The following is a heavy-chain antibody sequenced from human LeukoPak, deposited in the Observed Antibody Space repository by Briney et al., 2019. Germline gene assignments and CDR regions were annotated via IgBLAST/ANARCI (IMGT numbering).Heavy chain of an antibody. CDR3: ARVSGSYHNWFDP. CDR1: GGTFSSYA. V-gene: IGHV1-69*05. J-gene: IGHJ5*02. D-gene: IGHD1-26*01. Sequence: PVKVSCTASGGTFSSYAISWVRQAPGQGLEWMGGIIPIFGTANYAQKFQGRVTITTDESTSTAYMELSSLRSEDTAVYYCARVSGSYHNWFDPWGQGTVVTVS. CDR2: IIPIFGTA.